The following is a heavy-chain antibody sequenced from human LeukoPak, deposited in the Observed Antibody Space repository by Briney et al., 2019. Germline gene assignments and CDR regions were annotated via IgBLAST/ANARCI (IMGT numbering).Heavy chain of an antibody. CDR1: GFTFSSYG. J-gene: IGHJ4*02. CDR2: ISYDGSNK. Sequence: PGRSLRLSCAASGFTFSSYGMHWVRQAPGKGLEWVAVISYDGSNKYYADSVKGRFTISRDNSKNTLYLQMNNLRTEDTAVYFCVKGGTADRVGWTHWGQGSLVTVFS. V-gene: IGHV3-30*18. CDR3: VKGGTADRVGWTH. D-gene: IGHD7-27*01.